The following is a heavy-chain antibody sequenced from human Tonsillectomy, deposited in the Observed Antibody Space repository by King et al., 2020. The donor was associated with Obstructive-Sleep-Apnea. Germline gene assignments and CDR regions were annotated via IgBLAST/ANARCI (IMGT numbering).Heavy chain of an antibody. CDR1: GVTFSSYA. V-gene: IGHV1-69*01. CDR2: IIPIFGTA. J-gene: IGHJ4*02. CDR3: ASHRGLGWEHYYFDY. D-gene: IGHD3-10*01. Sequence: QLVQSGAEVKKPGASVKVSCKASGVTFSSYAISWVRQAPGQGLEWMGGIIPIFGTANYAQKFQGRVTITADESTSTAYMELSSLRSEDTAVYYCASHRGLGWEHYYFDYWGQGTLVTVSS.